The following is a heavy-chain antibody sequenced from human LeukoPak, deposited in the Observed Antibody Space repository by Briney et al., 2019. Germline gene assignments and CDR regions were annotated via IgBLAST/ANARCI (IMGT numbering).Heavy chain of an antibody. J-gene: IGHJ6*04. CDR3: ARGPRSSNWNYYYYYGMDV. D-gene: IGHD1-1*01. V-gene: IGHV4-38-2*01. CDR1: GYSISSGYY. Sequence: SETLSLTCAVSGYSISSGYYWGWIRQPPGKGLAWIGSIYHSGSTYYNPSLKSRVTISVDTSKNQFSLKLSSVTAADTAVYYCARGPRSSNWNYYYYYGMDVWGKGTTVTVSS. CDR2: IYHSGST.